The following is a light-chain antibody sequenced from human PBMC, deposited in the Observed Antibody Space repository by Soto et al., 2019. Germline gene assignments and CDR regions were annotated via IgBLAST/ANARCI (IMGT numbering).Light chain of an antibody. V-gene: IGKV3-20*01. CDR2: GVS. J-gene: IGKJ2*01. CDR3: QYYGSSPYT. CDR1: QSLSGNY. Sequence: EIVLTQSPGTLSLSPGERATLSCRASQSLSGNYLAWYQQKPDQAPRLLIFGVSSRATGIPGRFSGSGSGTDSTLTINRQAPEDLALYYCQYYGSSPYTFGLGTKLEIK.